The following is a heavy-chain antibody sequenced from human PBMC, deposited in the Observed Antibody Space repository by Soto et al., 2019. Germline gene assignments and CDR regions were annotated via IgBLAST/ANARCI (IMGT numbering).Heavy chain of an antibody. CDR3: ARDKDLSSGWPVNFDY. D-gene: IGHD6-19*01. V-gene: IGHV4-61*01. J-gene: IGHJ4*02. CDR1: GGSVSSGSYY. CDR2: IYYSGST. Sequence: SETLSLTCTVSGGSVSSGSYYWSWIRQPPGKGLEWIGYIYYSGSTNYNPSLKSRVTISVDTSKNQFSLKLSSVTAADTAVYYCARDKDLSSGWPVNFDYWGQGTLVTVSS.